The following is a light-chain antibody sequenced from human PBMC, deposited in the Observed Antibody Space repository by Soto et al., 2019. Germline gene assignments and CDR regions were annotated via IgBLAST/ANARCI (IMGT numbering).Light chain of an antibody. CDR3: QQYDTFSWT. V-gene: IGKV1-5*03. CDR1: QSISGW. Sequence: MTQSPSTLSASVGDRVTITCRASQSISGWLAWYQQKPGKAPKLLIYKASSLESGVPSRFSGSGSGTEFTLTISSLQPDDFATYYCQQYDTFSWTFGQGTKVEIK. J-gene: IGKJ1*01. CDR2: KAS.